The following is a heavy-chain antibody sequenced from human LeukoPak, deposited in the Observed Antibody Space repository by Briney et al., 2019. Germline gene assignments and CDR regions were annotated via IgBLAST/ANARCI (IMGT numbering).Heavy chain of an antibody. Sequence: GGSLRLSCAASGFTFSSYSMNWVRQAPGKGLEWVSSISSSSSYIYYADSVKGRFTISRDNAKNSLYLQMNNLRAEDTAVYYCASLDPNYYDSSGYYPFDYWGQGTLVTVSS. CDR3: ASLDPNYYDSSGYYPFDY. V-gene: IGHV3-21*01. CDR1: GFTFSSYS. J-gene: IGHJ4*02. CDR2: ISSSSSYI. D-gene: IGHD3-22*01.